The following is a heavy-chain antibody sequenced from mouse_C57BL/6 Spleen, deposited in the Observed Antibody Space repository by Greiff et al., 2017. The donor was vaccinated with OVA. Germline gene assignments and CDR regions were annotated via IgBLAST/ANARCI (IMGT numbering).Heavy chain of an antibody. CDR2: IYPGSGNT. Sequence: QVQLQQSGAELVRPGASVKLSCKASGYTFTDYYINWVKQRPGQGLEWIARIYPGSGNTYYNEKFKGKATLTAEKSSSTAYMQLSSLTSEDSAVYLCARELIAMDYWGQGTSVTVSS. J-gene: IGHJ4*01. CDR1: GYTFTDYY. V-gene: IGHV1-76*01. D-gene: IGHD2-12*01. CDR3: ARELIAMDY.